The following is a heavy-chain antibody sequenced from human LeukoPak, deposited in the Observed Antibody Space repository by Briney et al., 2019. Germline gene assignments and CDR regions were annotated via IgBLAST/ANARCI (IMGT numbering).Heavy chain of an antibody. Sequence: SETLSLTCTVSGGSISSYYWSWIRQPPGKGLEWIGYIYYSGSTNYNPSLKSRVTISVDTSKNQFSLKLSSVTAADTAVYYCARGGIAAAGTIRYFDYWGQGTLVTVSS. CDR3: ARGGIAAAGTIRYFDY. J-gene: IGHJ4*02. D-gene: IGHD6-13*01. V-gene: IGHV4-59*01. CDR1: GGSISSYY. CDR2: IYYSGST.